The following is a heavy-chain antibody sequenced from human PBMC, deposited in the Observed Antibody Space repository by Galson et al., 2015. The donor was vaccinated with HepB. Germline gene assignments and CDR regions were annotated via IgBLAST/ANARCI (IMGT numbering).Heavy chain of an antibody. CDR2: INQYGSEK. Sequence: SLRLSCAASGLTFSNYWMTWVRQAPGKGLECVANINQYGSEKYYVDSVKGRFTISRDNSKNSLYLQMNSLTAEDTAVYYCARDDASVAGGFDYWGQGTLVTVSS. CDR1: GLTFSNYW. V-gene: IGHV3-7*01. J-gene: IGHJ4*02. CDR3: ARDDASVAGGFDY. D-gene: IGHD6-19*01.